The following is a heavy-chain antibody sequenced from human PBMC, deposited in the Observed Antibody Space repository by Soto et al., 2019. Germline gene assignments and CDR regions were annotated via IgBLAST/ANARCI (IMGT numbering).Heavy chain of an antibody. CDR2: INVYNGNT. CDR3: ARVSGYYLPDY. J-gene: IGHJ4*02. D-gene: IGHD5-12*01. V-gene: IGHV1-3*01. CDR1: GYTFTGYY. Sequence: ASVKVSCKASGYTFTGYYMHWVRQAPGQGLEWMGWINVYNGNTKYSQKFQGRVTITRDTSASTAYMELSSLRSEDTAVYYCARVSGYYLPDYWGQGTLVTVSS.